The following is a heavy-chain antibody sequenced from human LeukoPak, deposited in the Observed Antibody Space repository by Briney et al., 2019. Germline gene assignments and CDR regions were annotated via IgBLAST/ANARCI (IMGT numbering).Heavy chain of an antibody. D-gene: IGHD3-16*01. Sequence: ASVKVSCKASGYTLTGYYMHWIRQAPGQGLEWMGRINPDSGGTNYAQKFQGRVTMTRDTSISTAYMELSRLRSDDTAVYYCARDYHSLDYWGQGTLVTVSS. CDR3: ARDYHSLDY. V-gene: IGHV1-2*06. CDR1: GYTLTGYY. CDR2: INPDSGGT. J-gene: IGHJ4*02.